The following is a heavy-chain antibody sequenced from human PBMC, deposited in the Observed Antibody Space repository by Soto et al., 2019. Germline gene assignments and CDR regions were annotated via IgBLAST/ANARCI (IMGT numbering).Heavy chain of an antibody. CDR3: ARGRGGSYSQYYFDY. Sequence: EVQLLESGGGLVQPGGSLRLSCAASGFTFSSYAMSWVRQAPGKGLEWVSAISGSGGSTYYADSVKGRFTISRDNSKNTLYLQMNSLRAEDTAVYYCARGRGGSYSQYYFDYWGQGTLVTVSS. J-gene: IGHJ4*02. V-gene: IGHV3-23*01. D-gene: IGHD1-26*01. CDR2: ISGSGGST. CDR1: GFTFSSYA.